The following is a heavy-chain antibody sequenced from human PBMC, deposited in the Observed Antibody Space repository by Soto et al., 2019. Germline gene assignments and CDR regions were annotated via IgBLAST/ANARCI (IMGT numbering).Heavy chain of an antibody. J-gene: IGHJ6*02. CDR3: ATAEVRGVIVLYYYYGMDV. CDR1: GFTFSSYA. V-gene: IGHV3-30-3*01. D-gene: IGHD3-10*01. CDR2: ISYDGSNK. Sequence: PGGSLRLSCAASGFTFSSYAMHWVRQAPGKGLEWVAVISYDGSNKYYADSVKGRFTISRDNSKNTLYLQMNSLRAEDTAVYYCATAEVRGVIVLYYYYGMDVWGQGTTVTVSS.